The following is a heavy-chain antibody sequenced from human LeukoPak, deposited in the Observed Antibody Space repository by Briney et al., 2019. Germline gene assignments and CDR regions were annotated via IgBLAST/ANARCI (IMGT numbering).Heavy chain of an antibody. D-gene: IGHD6-19*01. J-gene: IGHJ4*02. V-gene: IGHV1-8*01. CDR1: GYTFTNYD. CDR3: ARGRRGSGWYGGGFFDY. CDR2: MNPKSGNT. Sequence: ASVKVSCKASGYTFTNYDINWVRQATGQGLEWMGWMNPKSGNTGFAQKFQGRVTMTRNTSISTAYMELSSLRSEDTAVYYCARGRRGSGWYGGGFFDYWGQGTLVTVSS.